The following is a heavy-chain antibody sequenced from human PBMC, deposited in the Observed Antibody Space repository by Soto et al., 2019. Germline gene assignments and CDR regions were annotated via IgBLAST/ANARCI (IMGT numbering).Heavy chain of an antibody. CDR3: AREVNVVALSDAFDI. V-gene: IGHV4-30-4*01. D-gene: IGHD2-8*01. J-gene: IGHJ3*02. CDR1: GDSISSDNYF. CDR2: ISNRGTP. Sequence: QVQLQESGPGLVKPSQTLSLICTVSGDSISSDNYFWSWIRQPPGQGLEWIGYISNRGTPSYNPSLKSRVTISIDTSKNRFSLDMYSVTAADTAVYYCAREVNVVALSDAFDIWGQGTMVTVSS.